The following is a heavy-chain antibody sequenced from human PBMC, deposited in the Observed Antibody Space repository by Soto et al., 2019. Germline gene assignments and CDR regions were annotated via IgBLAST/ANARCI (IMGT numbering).Heavy chain of an antibody. Sequence: SETLSLTCAVYGGSFSGYYWSWIRQPPGKGLEWIGEINHSGSTNYNPSLKSRVTISVDTSKNQFSLKLSSVTAADTAVYYCARGRGGYSGYVPYYYYYMDVWGKGTTVTVSS. V-gene: IGHV4-34*01. CDR2: INHSGST. J-gene: IGHJ6*03. CDR1: GGSFSGYY. D-gene: IGHD5-12*01. CDR3: ARGRGGYSGYVPYYYYYMDV.